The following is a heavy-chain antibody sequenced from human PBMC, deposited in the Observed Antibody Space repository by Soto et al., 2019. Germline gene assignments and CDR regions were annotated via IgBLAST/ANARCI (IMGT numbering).Heavy chain of an antibody. J-gene: IGHJ4*02. CDR3: AHKGGGDRILDY. D-gene: IGHD3-16*01. Sequence: GGSLRLSCAASGFTVSSNYMSWVRQAPGKGLEWVSVIYSGGNTYYADSVKGRFTISRDDSKNTLYLQMTNMDPVDTATYFCAHKGGGDRILDYWGQGTLVTVSS. CDR1: GFTVSSNY. CDR2: IYSGGNT. V-gene: IGHV3-53*05.